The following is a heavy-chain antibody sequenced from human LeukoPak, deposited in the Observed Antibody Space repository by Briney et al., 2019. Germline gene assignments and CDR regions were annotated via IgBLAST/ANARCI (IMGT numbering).Heavy chain of an antibody. D-gene: IGHD5-12*01. Sequence: GGSLRLSCAASGFTFSSYAMHWVRQAPGKGLEWVAVISYDGSNKYYADSVKGRFTISRDNSKNTLYLQMNSLRAEDTAVYYCARDPSYSGYDEPVYYFDYWGQGTLVTVSS. CDR2: ISYDGSNK. J-gene: IGHJ4*02. V-gene: IGHV3-30-3*01. CDR1: GFTFSSYA. CDR3: ARDPSYSGYDEPVYYFDY.